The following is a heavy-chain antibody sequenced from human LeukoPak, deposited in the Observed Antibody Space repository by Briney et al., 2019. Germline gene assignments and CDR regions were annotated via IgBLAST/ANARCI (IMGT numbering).Heavy chain of an antibody. CDR2: INQDGSEK. J-gene: IGHJ4*02. CDR1: GFTFSSYW. CDR3: ARDLGDYDYVWGSYRGVFDY. V-gene: IGHV3-7*01. Sequence: GGSLRLSCAASGFTFSSYWMTWVRQAPGKGLEWVANINQDGSEKYYVDSVKGRFTISRDNARNSLYLQMNSLRAEDTAVYYCARDLGDYDYVWGSYRGVFDYWGQGTLVTVSS. D-gene: IGHD3-16*02.